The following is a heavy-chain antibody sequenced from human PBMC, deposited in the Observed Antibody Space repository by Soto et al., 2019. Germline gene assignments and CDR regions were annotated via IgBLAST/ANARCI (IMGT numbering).Heavy chain of an antibody. CDR3: ARDFPEYGGNSNLFDF. CDR2: INPSGGST. J-gene: IGHJ4*02. D-gene: IGHD2-21*02. V-gene: IGHV1-46*01. Sequence: QVQLVQSGAEVKKPGASVKVSCKASGYTFASYYMHWVRQAPGQGLEWMGIINPSGGSTSYAQKFQGRVTMTRDTSTSTDYMEQSSLRSEDTAVYFCARDFPEYGGNSNLFDFWGQGTLVTVSS. CDR1: GYTFASYY.